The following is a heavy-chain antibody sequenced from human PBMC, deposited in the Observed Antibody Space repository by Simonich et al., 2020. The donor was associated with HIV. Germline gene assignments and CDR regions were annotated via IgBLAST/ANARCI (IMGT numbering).Heavy chain of an antibody. Sequence: QVQLQQWGAGLLKPSETLSLTCAVYGGSFSGYYWSWIRQPPGKGLEWIGKINHSGRTNYNPTLKSRVTISVDTSKNQFSLKLSSVTAADTAVYYCARGFYQRLYYFDYWGQGTLVTVSS. CDR3: ARGFYQRLYYFDY. D-gene: IGHD2-2*01. J-gene: IGHJ4*02. CDR2: INHSGRT. V-gene: IGHV4-34*01. CDR1: GGSFSGYY.